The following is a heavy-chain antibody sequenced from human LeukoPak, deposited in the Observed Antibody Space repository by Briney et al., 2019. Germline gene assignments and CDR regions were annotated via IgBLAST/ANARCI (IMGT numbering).Heavy chain of an antibody. J-gene: IGHJ6*03. CDR3: AGPARDFWSGYQYYYYYYYMDV. CDR2: MNPNSVNT. V-gene: IGHV1-8*01. CDR1: GYTFTSYE. Sequence: GASVKVSCKASGYTFTSYEINWVRQATGQGLEWMGWMNPNSVNTGYAQKFQGRVTMTRNTSISTAYMELSSLRSEDTAVYYCAGPARDFWSGYQYYYYYYYMDVWGKGTTVTVSS. D-gene: IGHD3-3*01.